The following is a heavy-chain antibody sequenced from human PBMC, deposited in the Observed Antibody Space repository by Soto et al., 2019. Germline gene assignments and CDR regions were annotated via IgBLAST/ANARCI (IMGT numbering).Heavy chain of an antibody. D-gene: IGHD6-6*01. CDR1: GDSLSSSLYF. CDR2: VYNSENT. J-gene: IGHJ4*02. V-gene: IGHV4-39*01. Sequence: QLQLQESGPGLVKPSETLSLTCTVSGDSLSSSLYFWGWIRQPPGKGLEWIGNVYNSENTYYNPSLKSRVTISVDPSKNQFSLKMNSVTAADTAVYYCARHGEAARPLSFFDSWGQGSLVTVSS. CDR3: ARHGEAARPLSFFDS.